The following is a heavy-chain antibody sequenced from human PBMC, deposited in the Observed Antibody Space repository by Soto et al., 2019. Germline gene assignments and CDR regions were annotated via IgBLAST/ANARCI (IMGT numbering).Heavy chain of an antibody. V-gene: IGHV3-74*01. CDR2: INDDGIST. J-gene: IGHJ4*02. CDR1: GFTFSMYW. Sequence: LRLSCAASGFTFSMYWMHWVRQVPGKGPEWVSRINDDGISTNYADSVKGRFTISRDNAKNTLYLQMNALRVEDTGVYYCTRGPRPTPPGRGPFWGQGPLVTVSS. CDR3: TRGPRPTPPGRGPF. D-gene: IGHD2-15*01.